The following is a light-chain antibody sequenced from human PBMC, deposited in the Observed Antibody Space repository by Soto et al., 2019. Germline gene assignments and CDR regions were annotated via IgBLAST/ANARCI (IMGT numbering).Light chain of an antibody. J-gene: IGKJ3*01. CDR2: DVS. Sequence: DIQLTQSPSSLSASVGDRVTITCKPSHDINNYLNWYQQKPGKAPKLLIYDVSNLETGVPSRFSGRRSGTDFTLTISSLQPEDVATYYCEQYDTLPYTFGPGTKVDFK. CDR1: HDINNY. CDR3: EQYDTLPYT. V-gene: IGKV1-33*01.